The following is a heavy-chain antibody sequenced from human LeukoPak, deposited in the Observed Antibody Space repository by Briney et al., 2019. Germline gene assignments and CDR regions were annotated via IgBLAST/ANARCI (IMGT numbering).Heavy chain of an antibody. CDR3: AKVPTGTTSPDYYYYGMDV. D-gene: IGHD1-1*01. J-gene: IGHJ6*02. Sequence: GGSLRLSCAASGFTFSSYAMSWVRQAPGKGLEWVSAISGSGGSTYYADSVKGRFTISRDNSKNTLYLKMNSLRAEDTAVYYCAKVPTGTTSPDYYYYGMDVWGQGTTVTVSS. V-gene: IGHV3-23*01. CDR1: GFTFSSYA. CDR2: ISGSGGST.